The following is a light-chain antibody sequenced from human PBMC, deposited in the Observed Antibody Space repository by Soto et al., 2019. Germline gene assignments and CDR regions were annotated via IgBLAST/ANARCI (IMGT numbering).Light chain of an antibody. CDR1: QSVSSN. J-gene: IGKJ5*01. Sequence: EIEMTQSLATLSVSPGERATLSCRASQSVSSNLAWYQQKPGQAPRLLIYGASTRATGISARFSGSRSGTEFTLTISSLQSEDFAVYYCQQYNNWPPTFGQGTRLEIK. V-gene: IGKV3-15*01. CDR2: GAS. CDR3: QQYNNWPPT.